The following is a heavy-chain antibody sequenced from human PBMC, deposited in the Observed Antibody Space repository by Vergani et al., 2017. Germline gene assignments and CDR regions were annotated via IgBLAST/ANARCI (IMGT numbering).Heavy chain of an antibody. V-gene: IGHV1-69*02. D-gene: IGHD2-2*02. CDR1: GGTFSSYT. J-gene: IGHJ4*02. CDR3: ARGPYCSSTSCYTDFDY. CDR2: IIPILGIA. Sequence: QVQLVQSGAEVKKPGSSVKVSCKASGGTFSSYTISWVRQAPGQGLEWMGGIIPILGIANYAQKFQGRVAITADKSTSTAYMELSSLRSEDTAVYYCARGPYCSSTSCYTDFDYWGQGTLVTVSS.